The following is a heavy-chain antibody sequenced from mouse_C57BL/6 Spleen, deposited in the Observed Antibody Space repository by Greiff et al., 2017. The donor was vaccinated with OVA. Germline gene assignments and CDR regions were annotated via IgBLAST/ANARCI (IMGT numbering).Heavy chain of an antibody. D-gene: IGHD4-1*01. CDR3: ASSGRGYFDY. J-gene: IGHJ2*01. CDR1: GFTFTDYY. Sequence: EVQGVESGGGLVQPGGSLSLSCAASGFTFTDYYMSWVRQPPGKALEWFGFIRNKANGYTTEYSASVKGRFTISRDNSQSILYLQMNALRAEDSATYYCASSGRGYFDYWGQGTTLTVSS. V-gene: IGHV7-3*01. CDR2: IRNKANGYTT.